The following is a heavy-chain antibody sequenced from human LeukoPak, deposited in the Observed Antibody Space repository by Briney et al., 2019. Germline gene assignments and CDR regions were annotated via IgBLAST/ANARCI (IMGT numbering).Heavy chain of an antibody. CDR2: IDHSGST. V-gene: IGHV4-34*01. CDR3: ARSRRRIPITMVRGVKVDYFDY. CDR1: GGSFSGYY. D-gene: IGHD3-10*01. Sequence: SETLSLTCAVYGGSFSGYYWSWIRQPPGKGLEWIGEIDHSGSTNYNPSLKSRVTISVDTSKNQFSLKLSSVTAAGTAVYYCARSRRRIPITMVRGVKVDYFDYWGQGTLVTVSS. J-gene: IGHJ4*02.